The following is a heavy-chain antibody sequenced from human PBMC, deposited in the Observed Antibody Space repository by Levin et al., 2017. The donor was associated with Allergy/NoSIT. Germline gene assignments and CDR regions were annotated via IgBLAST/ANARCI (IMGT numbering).Heavy chain of an antibody. Sequence: AASVKVSCKVSGYTLTELSMHWVRQAPGKGLEWMGGFDPEDGETIYAQKFQGRVTMTEDTSTDTAYMELSSLRSEDTAVYYCATRRTSSIFGVTNYYYYYGMDVWGQGTTVTVSS. V-gene: IGHV1-24*01. CDR1: GYTLTELS. J-gene: IGHJ6*02. D-gene: IGHD3-3*02. CDR3: ATRRTSSIFGVTNYYYYYGMDV. CDR2: FDPEDGET.